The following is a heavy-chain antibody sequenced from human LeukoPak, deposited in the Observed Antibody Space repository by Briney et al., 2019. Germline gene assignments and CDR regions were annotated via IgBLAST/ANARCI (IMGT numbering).Heavy chain of an antibody. CDR3: IRGLGGGSDY. CDR2: INSDGSTT. D-gene: IGHD4-23*01. Sequence: PGGSLRLSCAASGFSFSGSWMHRVRQAPAKGLVWVSRINSDGSTTTYADSVQGRFTISRDNAKNTLYLQMNRLRAEDTAVYYCIRGLGGGSDYWGLGTLVTVTS. CDR1: GFSFSGSW. V-gene: IGHV3-74*03. J-gene: IGHJ4*02.